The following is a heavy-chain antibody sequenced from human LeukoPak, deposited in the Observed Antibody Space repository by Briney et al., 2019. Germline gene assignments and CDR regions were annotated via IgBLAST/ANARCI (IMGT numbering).Heavy chain of an antibody. CDR3: ARVAKERVGGVYYFDY. Sequence: GGSLRLSCAASGFTFSDYDMHWVRQATGKGLEWVSAIGTDGDTYYTGSVKGRFTISRENAKNSLYLQMNSLRAGDTAVYYCARVAKERVGGVYYFDYWGQGTLVTVSS. J-gene: IGHJ4*02. D-gene: IGHD1-1*01. CDR2: IGTDGDT. CDR1: GFTFSDYD. V-gene: IGHV3-13*01.